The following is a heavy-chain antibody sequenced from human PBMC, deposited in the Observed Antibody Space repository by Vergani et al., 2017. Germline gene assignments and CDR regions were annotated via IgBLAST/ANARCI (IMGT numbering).Heavy chain of an antibody. V-gene: IGHV3-21*01. D-gene: IGHD2-2*01. CDR2: ISSSSSYI. Sequence: EVQLVESGGGLVKPGGSLRLSCAASGFTFSSYSMNWVRQAPGKGLEWVSSISSSSSYIYYADSVKGRFTISRDNAKNSLYLQMNSLRAEDTAVYYCARRASDCRSTRCYEYFDLWGRGTLVTVSS. CDR3: ARRASDCRSTRCYEYFDL. J-gene: IGHJ2*01. CDR1: GFTFSSYS.